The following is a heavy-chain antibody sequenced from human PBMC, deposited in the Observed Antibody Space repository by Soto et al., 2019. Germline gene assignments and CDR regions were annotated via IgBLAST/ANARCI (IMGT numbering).Heavy chain of an antibody. V-gene: IGHV1-69*01. D-gene: IGHD3-16*01. CDR2: IIPVFGTT. J-gene: IGHJ4*02. CDR1: GGLFSSFA. CDR3: SRGGGPYVWFNEF. Sequence: QEQLVQSGAEVKKPGSSVKVSCKDSGGLFSSFAISWVRQTPGQGLEWMGVIIPVFGTTNYAQKFQGRVTITADEATNKDYRELSSLTSDDTAMYYCSRGGGPYVWFNEFWGQGTQVTVSS.